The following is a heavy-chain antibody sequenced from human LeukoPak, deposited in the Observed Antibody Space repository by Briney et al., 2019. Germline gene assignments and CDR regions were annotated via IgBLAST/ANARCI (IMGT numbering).Heavy chain of an antibody. CDR1: GFAFSSYG. J-gene: IGHJ4*02. D-gene: IGHD2-2*01. V-gene: IGHV3-30*02. CDR2: IRYDGTNK. Sequence: GGSLRLSCAASGFAFSSYGMHWVRQAPGKGLEWVAFIRYDGTNKYYADSVKGRFTISRDNSKNTLYLQMNSLRAEDTAVYYCARDSPLYQLLWYFDYWGQGTLVTVSS. CDR3: ARDSPLYQLLWYFDY.